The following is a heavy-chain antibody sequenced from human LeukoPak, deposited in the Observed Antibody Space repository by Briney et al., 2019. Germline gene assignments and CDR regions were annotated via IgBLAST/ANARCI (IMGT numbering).Heavy chain of an antibody. V-gene: IGHV3-53*01. CDR1: GFTVSSDY. CDR3: ARDTYSGSLDY. D-gene: IGHD1-26*01. J-gene: IGHJ4*02. Sequence: PGGSLRLSCAASGFTVSSDYMSWVRQAPGKGLEWVSVIYSGGSTYYADSVKGRFTISRDNSKNTLYLQMNSLRAEDTAVYYCARDTYSGSLDYWGQGTLVTVSS. CDR2: IYSGGST.